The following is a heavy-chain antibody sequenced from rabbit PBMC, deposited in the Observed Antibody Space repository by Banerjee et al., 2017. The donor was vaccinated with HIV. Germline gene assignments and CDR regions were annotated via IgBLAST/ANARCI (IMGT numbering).Heavy chain of an antibody. CDR2: INTGTNTT. J-gene: IGHJ4*01. D-gene: IGHD7-1*01. Sequence: QEQLEESGGDLVQPEGSLTLTCTASGFSFSINYYMSWVRQAPGKGLEWIGCINTGTNTTYYASWAKGRFTISKTSSTTVTLQMTSLTAADTATYFCTRDFTGVIGWNFNLWGQGTLVTVS. CDR3: TRDFTGVIGWNFNL. V-gene: IGHV1S45*01. CDR1: GFSFSINYY.